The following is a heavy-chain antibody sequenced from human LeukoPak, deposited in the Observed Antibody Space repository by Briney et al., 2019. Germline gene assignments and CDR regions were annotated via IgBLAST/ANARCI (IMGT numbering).Heavy chain of an antibody. Sequence: GGSLRLSCAASGFTFSNYAMSWVRRAPGKGLEWGSGISGSGDKSYYADSAKGRLTNSSDNASNSQYLQMNSRRAQDTAVYYCASWVYYDSRGYCHWGQGTLVTVSS. J-gene: IGHJ4*02. CDR2: ISGSGDKS. CDR3: ASWVYYDSRGYCH. CDR1: GFTFSNYA. V-gene: IGHV3-23*01. D-gene: IGHD3-22*01.